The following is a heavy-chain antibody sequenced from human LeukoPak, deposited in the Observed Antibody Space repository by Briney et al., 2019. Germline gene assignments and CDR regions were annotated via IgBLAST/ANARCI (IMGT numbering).Heavy chain of an antibody. Sequence: ASVKVSCKASGYTFTTHDINWVRQATGQGLEWLGWMSPNSGDTGYAQKFQGRVTMTRDTSTSTVYMELSSLRSEDTAVYYCARERLYSSSRDIDYWGQGTLVTVSS. D-gene: IGHD6-6*01. CDR1: GYTFTTHD. CDR2: MSPNSGDT. CDR3: ARERLYSSSRDIDY. J-gene: IGHJ4*02. V-gene: IGHV1-8*01.